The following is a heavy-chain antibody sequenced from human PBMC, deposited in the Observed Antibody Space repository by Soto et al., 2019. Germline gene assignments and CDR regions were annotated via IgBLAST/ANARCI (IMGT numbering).Heavy chain of an antibody. D-gene: IGHD3-10*01. CDR3: ARGMYGSGSYYIGDAFDM. V-gene: IGHV3-66*01. CDR1: GFTFSDYY. J-gene: IGHJ3*02. Sequence: VHLVESGGGLVKPGGSLRLSCAASGFTFSDYYMTWVRQAPGKGLEWASVIYRGGDTFYADSVKGRFTISRDNSKHTLYLQMNSLRAEDTAVYYCARGMYGSGSYYIGDAFDMWGQGSLVTVSS. CDR2: IYRGGDT.